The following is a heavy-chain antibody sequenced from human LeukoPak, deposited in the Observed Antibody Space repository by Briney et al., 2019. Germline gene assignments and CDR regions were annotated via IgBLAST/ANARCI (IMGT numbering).Heavy chain of an antibody. D-gene: IGHD3-22*01. Sequence: GASVKVSCKASGYTFNGYYIHWVRXAPGQXLEWMGWINPKSGGTNYAXKFQGRVTMTRDTSISSAYMELNRLRSDDTAVYYCARTDYYDSSGYFDYWGQGTLVTVSS. V-gene: IGHV1-2*02. CDR3: ARTDYYDSSGYFDY. J-gene: IGHJ4*02. CDR2: INPKSGGT. CDR1: GYTFNGYY.